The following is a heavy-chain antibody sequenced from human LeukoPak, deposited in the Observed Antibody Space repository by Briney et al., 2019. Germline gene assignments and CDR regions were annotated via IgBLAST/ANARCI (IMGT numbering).Heavy chain of an antibody. Sequence: EASVKVSCKASGYTFTSYDINWVRQAPGQGLEWMGRINPNSGGTNYAQKFQGRVTMTRDTSISTAYMELSRLRSDDTAVYYCARGRLLTMIVVDLDYWGQGTLVTVSS. CDR1: GYTFTSYD. CDR2: INPNSGGT. CDR3: ARGRLLTMIVVDLDY. J-gene: IGHJ4*02. D-gene: IGHD3-22*01. V-gene: IGHV1-2*06.